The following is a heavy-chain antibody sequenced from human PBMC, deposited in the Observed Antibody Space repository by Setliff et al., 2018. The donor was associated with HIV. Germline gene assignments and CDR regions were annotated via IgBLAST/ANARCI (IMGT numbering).Heavy chain of an antibody. CDR1: GGSISTYY. D-gene: IGHD3-22*01. V-gene: IGHV4-59*08. J-gene: IGHJ3*02. CDR3: ARHGHFYDSSSSDAFDI. CDR2: VSYSGST. Sequence: LSLTCNVSGGSISTYYWSWIRQPPGKGLEWLGYVSYSGSTNFNPSLESRLAMSVDMSKNHFSPKLRSVTAADTAVYYCARHGHFYDSSSSDAFDIWGHGTMVTVSS.